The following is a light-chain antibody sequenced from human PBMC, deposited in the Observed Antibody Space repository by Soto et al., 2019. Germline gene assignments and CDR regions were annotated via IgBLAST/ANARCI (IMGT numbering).Light chain of an antibody. V-gene: IGKV3-20*01. CDR3: QRYVSSPLYA. Sequence: EIVLTQSPGTLSLSPGERATFSCRTSQTVNTEFLAWYQQKPGLAPRLLIHGTSNRATGIPDRFSGRGSGTDFTPTIRALESEDFSVYYCQRYVSSPLYAFGQGTKLEI. CDR1: QTVNTEF. J-gene: IGKJ2*01. CDR2: GTS.